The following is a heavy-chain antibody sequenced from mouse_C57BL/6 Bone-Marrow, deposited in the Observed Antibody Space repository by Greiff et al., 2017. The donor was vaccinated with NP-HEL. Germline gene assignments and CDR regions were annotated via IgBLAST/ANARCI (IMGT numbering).Heavy chain of an antibody. CDR1: GFTFSSYG. CDR3: ARRPHYWYFDV. Sequence: EVKLVESGGDLVKPGGSLKLSCAASGFTFSSYGMSWVRQTPDKRLEWVATISSGGSYTYYPDSVKGRFTISRDNAKNTLYLQMSSLKSEDTAMYYCARRPHYWYFDVWGTGTTVTVSS. V-gene: IGHV5-6*02. J-gene: IGHJ1*03. CDR2: ISSGGSYT.